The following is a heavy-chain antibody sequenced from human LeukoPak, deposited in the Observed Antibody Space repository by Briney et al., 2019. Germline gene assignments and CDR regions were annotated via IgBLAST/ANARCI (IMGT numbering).Heavy chain of an antibody. V-gene: IGHV3-7*01. CDR2: IKQDGSEK. Sequence: GGSLRLSCAASGFTFSTYWMSWVRQAPGKGLEWVANIKQDGSEKYYVDSVKGRFTISRDNAKNSLYLQMNSLSAEDTALYYCARDKIGGATHFDYWGQGTLVTVSS. J-gene: IGHJ4*02. D-gene: IGHD1-26*01. CDR1: GFTFSTYW. CDR3: ARDKIGGATHFDY.